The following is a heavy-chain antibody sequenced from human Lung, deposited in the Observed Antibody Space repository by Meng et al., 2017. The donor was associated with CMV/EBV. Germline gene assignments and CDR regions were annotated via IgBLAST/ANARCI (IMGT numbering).Heavy chain of an antibody. Sequence: GESXKISCAASGFTFSNYAMSWVRQAPGKGLEWVSVVYSASGNTYYADSVKGRFTVSRDNSKTTLDLQLDSLRTEDTTVYYCAKINSSNWFFDSWGHGTLVTVSS. J-gene: IGHJ4*03. V-gene: IGHV3-23*03. CDR2: VYSASGNT. CDR3: AKINSSNWFFDS. D-gene: IGHD6-13*01. CDR1: GFTFSNYA.